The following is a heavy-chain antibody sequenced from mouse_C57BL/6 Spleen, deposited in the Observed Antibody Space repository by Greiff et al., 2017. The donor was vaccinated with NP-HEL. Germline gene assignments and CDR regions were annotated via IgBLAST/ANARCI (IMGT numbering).Heavy chain of an antibody. J-gene: IGHJ4*01. Sequence: VKLMESGPELVKPGASVKISCKASGYAFSSSWMYWVKQRPGKGLEWIGRIYPGDGDTNYNGKFKGKATLTADKSSSTAYMQLSSLTSEDSAVYFCARAFITTVVEAMDYWGQGTSVTVSS. CDR1: GYAFSSSW. D-gene: IGHD1-1*01. V-gene: IGHV1-82*01. CDR3: ARAFITTVVEAMDY. CDR2: IYPGDGDT.